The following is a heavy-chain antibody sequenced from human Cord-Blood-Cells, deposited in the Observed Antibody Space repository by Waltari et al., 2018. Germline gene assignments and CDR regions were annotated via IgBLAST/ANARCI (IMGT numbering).Heavy chain of an antibody. CDR1: GLSLSTSGVG. CDR2: IYWNDDK. V-gene: IGHV2-5*01. CDR3: AHRDLRATDDAFDI. Sequence: QITLKESGPTLVKPTQTLTLTCTFSGLSLSTSGVGVGWIGQSPGKALEWLSLIYWNDDKRYSPSLKSRLTITKDTSKNQVVLTMTNMDPVDTATYYCAHRDLRATDDAFDIWGQGTMVTVSS. J-gene: IGHJ3*02. D-gene: IGHD2-15*01.